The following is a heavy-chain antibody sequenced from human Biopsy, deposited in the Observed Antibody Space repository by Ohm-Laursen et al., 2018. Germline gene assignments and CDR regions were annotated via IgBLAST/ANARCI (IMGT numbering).Heavy chain of an antibody. V-gene: IGHV4-59*03. CDR2: IYYTGKT. D-gene: IGHD3-22*01. Sequence: GTLSLTCTVSDGSISGYYWSWIRQAPGKGLEWIGFIYYTGKTKSNPSLKSRLTTSVDTSKNQFSLNLSTVTTADTAVYYCAKNSGYSHDYWGPGILVTVPS. CDR1: DGSISGYY. CDR3: AKNSGYSHDY. J-gene: IGHJ4*01.